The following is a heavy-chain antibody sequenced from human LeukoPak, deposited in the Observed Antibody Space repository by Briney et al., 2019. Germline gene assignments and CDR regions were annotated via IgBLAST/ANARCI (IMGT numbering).Heavy chain of an antibody. CDR2: VKYDGTEK. J-gene: IGHJ3*02. V-gene: IGHV3-7*01. Sequence: PGGSLRLSCAASGFTFSGYAMSWVRQAPGKGLEWVANVKYDGTEKYYVDSVKGRFTISRDNAKNSLYLQLNSLRTEDTAVYYCARDYNWAFDIWGQGTMVTVSS. CDR1: GFTFSGYA. D-gene: IGHD1-1*01. CDR3: ARDYNWAFDI.